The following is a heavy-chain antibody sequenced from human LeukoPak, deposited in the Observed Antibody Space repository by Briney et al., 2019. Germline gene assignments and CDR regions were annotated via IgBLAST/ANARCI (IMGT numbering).Heavy chain of an antibody. V-gene: IGHV3-30*18. J-gene: IGHJ3*02. CDR1: GFTISSYG. Sequence: GRSLRLSCAASGFTISSYGMHWVRQAPGKGLEWVAVISYDGSNKYYADSVKGRFTISRDNSKNTLYLQMNSLRAEDTAVYYCANDDTRTLDAFDIWGQGTMVTVSS. CDR2: ISYDGSNK. CDR3: ANDDTRTLDAFDI. D-gene: IGHD1-14*01.